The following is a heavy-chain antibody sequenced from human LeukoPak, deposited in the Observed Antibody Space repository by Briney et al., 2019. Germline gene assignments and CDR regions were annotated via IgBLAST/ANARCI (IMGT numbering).Heavy chain of an antibody. D-gene: IGHD3-10*01. V-gene: IGHV3-23*01. CDR2: ISGSGGST. Sequence: PGGSLGLSCAAPGFTFSSYAMSWVRQAPGKGLEWVSAISGSGGSTYYADSVKGRFTISRDNSKNTLYLQMNSLRAEDTAVYYCATLYGSGLTYDAFDIWGQGTMVTVSS. CDR3: ATLYGSGLTYDAFDI. CDR1: GFTFSSYA. J-gene: IGHJ3*02.